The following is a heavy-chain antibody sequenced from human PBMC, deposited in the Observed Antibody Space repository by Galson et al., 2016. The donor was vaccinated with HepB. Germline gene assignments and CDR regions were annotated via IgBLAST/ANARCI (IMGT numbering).Heavy chain of an antibody. V-gene: IGHV1-3*01. CDR2: INAGNGVT. Sequence: SVKVSCKASGYSFTNNVIHWVRQAPGQRLEWMGWINAGNGVTKYSQRFQGRVTITRDTSASTAYMELSGLRSEDTAVYYCARSAGQSAFDYWGQGTLVTVSS. J-gene: IGHJ4*02. CDR1: GYSFTNNV. CDR3: ARSAGQSAFDY. D-gene: IGHD6-19*01.